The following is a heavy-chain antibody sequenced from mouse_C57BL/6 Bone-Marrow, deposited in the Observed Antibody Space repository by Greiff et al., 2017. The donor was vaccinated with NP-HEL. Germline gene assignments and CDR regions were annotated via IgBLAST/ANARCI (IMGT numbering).Heavy chain of an antibody. V-gene: IGHV5-6*01. CDR2: ISSGGSYS. J-gene: IGHJ4*01. D-gene: IGHD2-2*01. CDR3: AAGMVTKGCAMDD. Sequence: EVQLVESGGDLVKPGGSLKLSCAASGFTFSSYGMSWVRQTPDKRLEWVATISSGGSYSYYPDNVKGRSTISTDNAKNTLYLQRSSLKSEDAAVYCCAAGMVTKGCAMDDWGQGTSVTVSS. CDR1: GFTFSSYG.